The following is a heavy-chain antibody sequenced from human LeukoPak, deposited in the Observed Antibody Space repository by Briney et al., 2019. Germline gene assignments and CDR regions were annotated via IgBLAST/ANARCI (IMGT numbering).Heavy chain of an antibody. CDR3: AKGWELVDY. D-gene: IGHD1-26*01. CDR2: ISSSGSTI. CDR1: GFTFSSYS. J-gene: IGHJ4*02. Sequence: GGSLRLSCAASGFTFSSYSMNWVRQAPGKGLEWVSYISSSGSTIYYADSVKGRFTIFRDNAKNSLYLQMNSLRAEDTAVYYCAKGWELVDYWGQGTLVTVSS. V-gene: IGHV3-48*04.